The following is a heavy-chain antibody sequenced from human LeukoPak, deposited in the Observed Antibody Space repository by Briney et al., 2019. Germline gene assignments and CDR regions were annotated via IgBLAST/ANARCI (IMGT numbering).Heavy chain of an antibody. V-gene: IGHV3-48*03. CDR1: GFTFSSYE. D-gene: IGHD6-19*01. CDR2: IGSSGSTI. J-gene: IGHJ4*02. CDR3: ARAARIAVAGTYPDY. Sequence: GGSLRLSCAASGFTFSSYEMNWVRQAPGKGLEWVSYIGSSGSTIYYADSVMGRFTISRDNAKNSLYLQMNSLGAEDTAVYYCARAARIAVAGTYPDYWGQGTTVTVSS.